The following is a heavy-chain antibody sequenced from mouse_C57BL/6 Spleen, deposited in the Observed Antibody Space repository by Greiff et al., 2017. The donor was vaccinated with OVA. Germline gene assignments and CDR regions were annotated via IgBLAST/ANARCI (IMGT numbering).Heavy chain of an antibody. J-gene: IGHJ2*01. CDR3: AREDGYYEGGYVDY. Sequence: VQLQESGPELVKPGASVKISCKASGYAFGSSWRTWWKQGPGKGLGWIGRIYPGDGDTNYNGKFKGKATLTADKSSSTAYMQLSSLTSEDSAAYFCAREDGYYEGGYVDYWGQGTTLTVSS. V-gene: IGHV1-82*01. CDR2: IYPGDGDT. D-gene: IGHD2-3*01. CDR1: GYAFGSSW.